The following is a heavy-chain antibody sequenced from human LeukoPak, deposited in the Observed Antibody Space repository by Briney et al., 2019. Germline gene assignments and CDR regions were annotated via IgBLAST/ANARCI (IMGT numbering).Heavy chain of an antibody. D-gene: IGHD3-22*01. Sequence: PSETLSLTCNVSGGSISDYYWSWVRQPAGKGLEWIGRVFNSMTTDYNPSLKSRGTMSVDTSKNQFSLKLSSVTAADTAVYYCARVSDETSGYSLDYWGQGTLVTVSS. J-gene: IGHJ4*02. CDR1: GGSISDYY. CDR3: ARVSDETSGYSLDY. CDR2: VFNSMTT. V-gene: IGHV4-4*07.